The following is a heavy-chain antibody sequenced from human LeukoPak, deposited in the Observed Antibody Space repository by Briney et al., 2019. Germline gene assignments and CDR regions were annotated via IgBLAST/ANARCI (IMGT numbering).Heavy chain of an antibody. CDR3: ARHSPRRIVVAGTTWWFDP. CDR1: GGSISNYC. D-gene: IGHD6-19*01. V-gene: IGHV4-59*08. CDR2: ICYSGTT. J-gene: IGHJ5*01. Sequence: SETLSLTCTVSGGSISNYCWSWIRQPPGKGLEWIGYICYSGTTNYNPSLKSRVTISVDRSKNQFSLKLISVTAADTAVYYCARHSPRRIVVAGTTWWFDPWGQGTLVTVSS.